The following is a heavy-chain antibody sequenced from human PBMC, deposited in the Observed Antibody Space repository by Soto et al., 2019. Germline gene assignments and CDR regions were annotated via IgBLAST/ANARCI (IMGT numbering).Heavy chain of an antibody. V-gene: IGHV1-18*01. CDR1: GYTFTDKG. Sequence: QVQLVQSGGEVKEPGASVEVSCKASGYTFTDKGIAWVRQAPGQGPEWMGWISTKNGYTDYAQKFQGRVTMTIDTSTKTAHMELRSLRSDDTAMYFCARETGHRGFLTPAYWGQGTLVTVSS. CDR3: ARETGHRGFLTPAY. CDR2: ISTKNGYT. D-gene: IGHD5-12*01. J-gene: IGHJ4*02.